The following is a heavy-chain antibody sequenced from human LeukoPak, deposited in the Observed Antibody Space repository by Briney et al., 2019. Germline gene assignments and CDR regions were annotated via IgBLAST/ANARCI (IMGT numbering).Heavy chain of an antibody. CDR2: IYYSGST. Sequence: SETLSLACTVSGGSISSHYWSWIRQPPGKGLEWIGYIYYSGSTYYNPSLKSRVTISVDTSKNQFSLKLSSVTAADTAVYYCARNLRQVAAAGSFDYWGQGTLVTVSS. V-gene: IGHV4-59*11. CDR1: GGSISSHY. CDR3: ARNLRQVAAAGSFDY. J-gene: IGHJ4*02. D-gene: IGHD6-13*01.